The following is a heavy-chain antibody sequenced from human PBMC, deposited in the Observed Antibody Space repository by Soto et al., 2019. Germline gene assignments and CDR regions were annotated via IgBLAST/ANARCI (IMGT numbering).Heavy chain of an antibody. CDR2: IYYSGST. Sequence: SETQCVTCPLAGVYVSAGDCYCSCNSGPPGNGLEWIAYIYYSGSTYYNPSLKSRVTISVVTSKNQCSLKLSSVTAADTAMYYCARLMRYNSAWYGLDYWGQGTLVTVSS. V-gene: IGHV4-30-4*01. D-gene: IGHD6-19*01. CDR3: ARLMRYNSAWYGLDY. J-gene: IGHJ4*02. CDR1: GVYVSAGDCY.